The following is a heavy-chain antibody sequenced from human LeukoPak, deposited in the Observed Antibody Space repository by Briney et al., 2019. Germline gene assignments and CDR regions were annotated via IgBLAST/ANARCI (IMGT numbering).Heavy chain of an antibody. J-gene: IGHJ5*02. CDR1: GYTFTGYY. V-gene: IGHV1-2*02. Sequence: ASVKVSCKASGYTFTGYYMHWVRQAPGQGLEWMGWINPNSGGTNYAQKFQGRVTMTRDTSISTAYMELSRLRSDDTAVYYCARDLYYDFWCGYYSPQGNWFDPWGQGTLVTVSS. CDR3: ARDLYYDFWCGYYSPQGNWFDP. D-gene: IGHD3-3*01. CDR2: INPNSGGT.